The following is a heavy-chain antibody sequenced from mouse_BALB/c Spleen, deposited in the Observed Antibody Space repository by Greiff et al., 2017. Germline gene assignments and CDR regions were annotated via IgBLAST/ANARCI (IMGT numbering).Heavy chain of an antibody. CDR2: IYPGSGST. CDR1: GYNFTSYW. CDR3: ARSDYDGFAY. J-gene: IGHJ3*01. Sequence: QVQLQQPGAELVKPGTSVKLSCKASGYNFTSYWINWVKLRPGQGLEWIGDIYPGSGSTNYNEKFKSKATLTVDTSSSTAYMQLSSLASEDSALYYCARSDYDGFAYWGQGTLVTVAA. V-gene: IGHV1-55*01. D-gene: IGHD2-4*01.